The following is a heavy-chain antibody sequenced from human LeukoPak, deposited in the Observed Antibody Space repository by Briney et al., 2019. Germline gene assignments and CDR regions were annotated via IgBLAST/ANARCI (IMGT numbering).Heavy chain of an antibody. Sequence: ASVKVSCKASGYTFTCYGISWVRQAPGQGLEWMGWISAYNGNTNYAQKLQGRVTMTTDTSTSTAYMELRSLRSDDTAVYYCARGSGGDYDFWSGHTYNWFDPWGQGTLVTVSS. D-gene: IGHD3-3*01. J-gene: IGHJ5*02. CDR3: ARGSGGDYDFWSGHTYNWFDP. CDR1: GYTFTCYG. CDR2: ISAYNGNT. V-gene: IGHV1-18*01.